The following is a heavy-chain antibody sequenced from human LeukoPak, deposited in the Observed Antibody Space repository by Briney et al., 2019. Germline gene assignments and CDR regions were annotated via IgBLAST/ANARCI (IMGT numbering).Heavy chain of an antibody. Sequence: SETLSLTCTVSGGSISSSSYYWGWIRQPPGKGLEWIGSIYYSGSTYYNPSLKSRVTISVDTSKNQFSLKLSSVTAADTAVYYCARDLTPYYYDSSGFYSIWGQGTLVTVSS. CDR3: ARDLTPYYYDSSGFYSI. CDR1: GGSISSSSYY. CDR2: IYYSGST. J-gene: IGHJ4*02. D-gene: IGHD3-22*01. V-gene: IGHV4-39*07.